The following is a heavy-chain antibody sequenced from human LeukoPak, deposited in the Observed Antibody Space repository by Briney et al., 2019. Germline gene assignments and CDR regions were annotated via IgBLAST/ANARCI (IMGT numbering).Heavy chain of an antibody. CDR2: IIPIFGTA. CDR3: ARGHYDILTGYLYYFDY. V-gene: IGHV1-69*13. J-gene: IGHJ4*02. D-gene: IGHD3-9*01. CDR1: GGTFSSYA. Sequence: ASVKVSCKASGGTFSSYAISWVRQAPGQGLEWMGGIIPIFGTANYAQKFQGRVTITADESTSTAYMELSSLRSEDTAVYYCARGHYDILTGYLYYFDYWGQGTLVTVSS.